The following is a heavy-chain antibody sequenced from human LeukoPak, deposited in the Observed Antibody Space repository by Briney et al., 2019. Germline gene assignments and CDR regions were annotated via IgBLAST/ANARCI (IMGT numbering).Heavy chain of an antibody. J-gene: IGHJ4*02. V-gene: IGHV3-74*01. CDR3: ARDFAGGGPGDY. CDR2: INGDGNDI. Sequence: TGGSLRLSCTASGFTFSDHWMHWVRQVPGKGLVWVSRINGDGNDINYADSVKGRFTISRDNAKNMLYLQMNSLRAEDTAVYYCARDFAGGGPGDYWGQGTLVTVSS. CDR1: GFTFSDHW. D-gene: IGHD2-15*01.